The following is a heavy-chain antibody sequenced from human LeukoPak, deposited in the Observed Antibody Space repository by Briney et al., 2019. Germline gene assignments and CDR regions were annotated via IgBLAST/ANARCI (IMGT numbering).Heavy chain of an antibody. J-gene: IGHJ4*02. D-gene: IGHD6-13*01. Sequence: GGSLRLSYAASGFTFSSYAMSWVRQAPGKGLEWVSVISGSGGSTYYADSVKGRFTISRDSSKNTLYLQMNSLRAEDTAVYYCAKDQGTGIAAAGTSHYWGQGTLVTVSS. CDR2: ISGSGGST. CDR1: GFTFSSYA. CDR3: AKDQGTGIAAAGTSHY. V-gene: IGHV3-23*01.